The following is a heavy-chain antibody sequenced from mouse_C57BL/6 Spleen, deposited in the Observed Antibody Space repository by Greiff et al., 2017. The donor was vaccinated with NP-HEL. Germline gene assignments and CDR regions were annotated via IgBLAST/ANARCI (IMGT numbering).Heavy chain of an antibody. CDR2: IDPSDSYT. J-gene: IGHJ4*01. V-gene: IGHV1-69*01. CDR3: ARGPYYSMDY. CDR1: GYTFTSYW. Sequence: VQLQQPGAELVMPGASVKLSCKASGYTFTSYWMHWVKQRPGQGLEWIGEIDPSDSYTNYNQKFKGKSTLTVDKSSSTAYMQLSSLTSEDSVVYYCARGPYYSMDYWGQGTSVTVSS.